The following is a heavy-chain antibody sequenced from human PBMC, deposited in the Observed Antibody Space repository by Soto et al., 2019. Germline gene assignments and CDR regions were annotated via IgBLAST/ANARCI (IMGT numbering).Heavy chain of an antibody. CDR3: AGQCHYGDYPYNSCSMDL. CDR1: GDSASSSTCD. CDR2: IYNLGTT. J-gene: IGHJ6*03. D-gene: IGHD4-17*01. V-gene: IGHV4-39*01. Sequence: YLPGTVGGDSASSSTCDRGWDRQPTGKGVEWTGSIYNLGTTYSNPSLKSRVTISVDTSKNQFARKLRSVTAADTAAYSCAGQCHYGDYPYNSCSMDLWGKGTPVTVP.